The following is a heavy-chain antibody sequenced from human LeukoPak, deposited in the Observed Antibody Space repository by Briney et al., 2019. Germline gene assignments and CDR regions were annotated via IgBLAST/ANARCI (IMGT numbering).Heavy chain of an antibody. V-gene: IGHV1-2*02. J-gene: IGHJ5*02. Sequence: ASVKVSCKASGYTFTGYYMHWVRQAPGQGLEWMGWINPNSGGANYAQKFQGRVTMTRDTSISTAYLELSRLTSDDTAVYYCARVLIRRHCETSGYYYEDPWGQGTLVTVSS. CDR1: GYTFTGYY. CDR3: ARVLIRRHCETSGYYYEDP. CDR2: INPNSGGA. D-gene: IGHD3-22*01.